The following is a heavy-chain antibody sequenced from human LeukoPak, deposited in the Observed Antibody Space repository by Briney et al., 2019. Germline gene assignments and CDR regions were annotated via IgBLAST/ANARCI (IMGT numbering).Heavy chain of an antibody. J-gene: IGHJ6*04. V-gene: IGHV3-23*01. CDR2: ISGSGGST. CDR3: AKNSQTRSTGTQYYYYGMDV. Sequence: GSLRLSCAASGFTFSSYAMSWVRQAPGKGLEWVSAISGSGGSTYYADSVKGRFTISRDNSKNTLYLQMNSLRAEDTAVYYCAKNSQTRSTGTQYYYYGMDVWGKGTTVTVSS. D-gene: IGHD4-17*01. CDR1: GFTFSSYA.